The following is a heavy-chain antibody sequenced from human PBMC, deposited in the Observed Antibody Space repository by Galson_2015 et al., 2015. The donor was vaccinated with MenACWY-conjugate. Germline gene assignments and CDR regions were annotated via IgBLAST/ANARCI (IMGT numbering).Heavy chain of an antibody. CDR2: IYYSGST. CDR1: GGSISSYY. J-gene: IGHJ4*02. D-gene: IGHD1-26*01. CDR3: ARLRYSGSYYYFDY. Sequence: ETLSLTCTVSGGSISSYYWSWIRQPPGKGLGWIGYIYYSGSTNHNPSLKSRVTISVDTSKNQFSLKLSSVTAADTAVYFCARLRYSGSYYYFDYWGQGTLVTVSS. V-gene: IGHV4-59*08.